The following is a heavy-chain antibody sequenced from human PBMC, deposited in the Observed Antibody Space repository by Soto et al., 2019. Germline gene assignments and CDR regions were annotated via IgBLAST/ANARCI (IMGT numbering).Heavy chain of an antibody. CDR3: ASHSSGWYGVDYYYGMDV. CDR1: GYTFTGYY. J-gene: IGHJ6*02. CDR2: INPNSGGT. V-gene: IGHV1-2*02. Sequence: ASVKVSCKASGYTFTGYYMHWVRQAPGQGLEWVGWINPNSGGTNYAQKFQGRVTMTRDTSISTAYMELSRLRSDDTAVYYCASHSSGWYGVDYYYGMDVWGQGTTVTVSS. D-gene: IGHD6-19*01.